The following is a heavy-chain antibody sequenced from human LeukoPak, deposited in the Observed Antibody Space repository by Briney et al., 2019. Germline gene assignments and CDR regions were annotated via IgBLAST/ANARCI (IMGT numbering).Heavy chain of an antibody. V-gene: IGHV3-66*01. D-gene: IGHD2-15*01. CDR3: ARDLGGYTDY. Sequence: PGGSLRLSCAASGFTVSSNYMTWVRQAPGKGLEWVSVIYSGGSTYYADSVKGRFTISRDNSNNTLYLQMNSLRADDTAVYYCARDLGGYTDYWGQGTLVTVSS. J-gene: IGHJ4*02. CDR1: GFTVSSNY. CDR2: IYSGGST.